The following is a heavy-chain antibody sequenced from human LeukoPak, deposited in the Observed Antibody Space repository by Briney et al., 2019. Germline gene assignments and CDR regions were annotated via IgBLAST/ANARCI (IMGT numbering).Heavy chain of an antibody. CDR1: GFTFSSYA. J-gene: IGHJ4*02. D-gene: IGHD6-19*01. CDR3: ASPSTYSSGWYGRLDY. CDR2: ISYDGSNK. V-gene: IGHV3-30*04. Sequence: PGGSLRLSCAASGFTFSSYAMSWVRQAPGKGLEWVAVISYDGSNKYYADSVKGRFTISRDNSKNTLYLQMNSLRAEDTAVYYCASPSTYSSGWYGRLDYWGQGTLVTVSS.